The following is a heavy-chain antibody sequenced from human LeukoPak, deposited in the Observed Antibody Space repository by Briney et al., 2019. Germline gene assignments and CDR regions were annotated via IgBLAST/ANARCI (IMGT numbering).Heavy chain of an antibody. CDR3: AKGGIVATSY. CDR2: ISCSGGST. D-gene: IGHD5-12*01. CDR1: GFTFSSYV. V-gene: IGHV3-23*01. J-gene: IGHJ4*02. Sequence: PGGSLRLSCAASGFTFSSYVMNWVRQAPGKGLEWVSVISCSGGSTDYADSVKGRFTISRDNSKNTLYLQMSSLGAEDTAIYYCAKGGIVATSYWGQGTLVTVSS.